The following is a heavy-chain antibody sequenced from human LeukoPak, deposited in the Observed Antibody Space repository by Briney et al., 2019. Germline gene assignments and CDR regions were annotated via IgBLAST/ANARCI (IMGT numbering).Heavy chain of an antibody. CDR3: ARDGYYGSGRPFDY. V-gene: IGHV3-33*01. CDR1: GFNFNDSG. Sequence: PGRSLRLSCAASGFNFNDSGMHWVRQAPGKGLEWVAVLWYDGSEKYYADSVKGRLTISRDNSKNTLYLQMNSLRADDTAVYYCARDGYYGSGRPFDYWGQGALVGVSS. CDR2: LWYDGSEK. D-gene: IGHD3-10*01. J-gene: IGHJ4*02.